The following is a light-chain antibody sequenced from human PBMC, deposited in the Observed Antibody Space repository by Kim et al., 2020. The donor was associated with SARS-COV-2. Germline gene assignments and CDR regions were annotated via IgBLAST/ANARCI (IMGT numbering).Light chain of an antibody. V-gene: IGKV3-15*01. CDR3: QQYDDWPPWT. J-gene: IGKJ1*01. CDR2: GAS. Sequence: VSPGERATLSCRASQSVGSNVAWYQQKPGQAPRLLIYGASTRATDIPARFSGSGSGTEFTLIISSLQSEDLADYFCQQYDDWPPWTFGQGTKLEI. CDR1: QSVGSN.